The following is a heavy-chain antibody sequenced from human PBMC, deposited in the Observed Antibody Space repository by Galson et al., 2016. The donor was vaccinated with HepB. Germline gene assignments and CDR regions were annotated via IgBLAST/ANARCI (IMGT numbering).Heavy chain of an antibody. CDR1: GFSLTTTGMS. V-gene: IGHV2-70*01. J-gene: IGHJ6*02. CDR3: ARMVGGYTSYAMDV. CDR2: IDSDDGK. Sequence: PALVKPTQTLTLTCTFSGFSLTTTGMSVSWIRQPPGKALEWLALIDSDDGKYYSTSLKTRLTIAKDTSKNQVVLTMTSVDPVDTATYYCARMVGGYTSYAMDVWGQGTTVTVSS. D-gene: IGHD2-2*02.